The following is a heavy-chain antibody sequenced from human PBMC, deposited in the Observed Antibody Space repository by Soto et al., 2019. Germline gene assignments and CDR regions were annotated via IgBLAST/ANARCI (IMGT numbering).Heavy chain of an antibody. CDR2: DYYVGSP. Sequence: SETLPLTCSVSSGSIGAVDNYSAWIRQAPVKEPEWSGRDYYVGSPSYNPSLKTQVTTTIPTHKNQFSLNATSMTATDTAVYYCATIIIPGTRHTDFDPRGQGLSVTVSS. CDR3: ATIIIPGTRHTDFDP. D-gene: IGHD6-13*01. CDR1: SGSIGAVDNY. V-gene: IGHV4-39*01. J-gene: IGHJ5*02.